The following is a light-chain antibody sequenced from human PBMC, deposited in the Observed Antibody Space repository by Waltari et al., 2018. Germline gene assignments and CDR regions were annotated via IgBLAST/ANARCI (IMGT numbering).Light chain of an antibody. CDR1: QSVRSRL. V-gene: IGKV3D-20*01. CDR3: QQYGTSPIT. CDR2: DAF. Sequence: EIVLTQSPATLSLSPGERATLPCGASQSVRSRLLAWYQHKPGLAPRLLIYDAFSRATGIPDRFSGSASGTDFTDFTLTISRLEPENFAVYYCQQYGTSPITFGQGTRLEIK. J-gene: IGKJ5*01.